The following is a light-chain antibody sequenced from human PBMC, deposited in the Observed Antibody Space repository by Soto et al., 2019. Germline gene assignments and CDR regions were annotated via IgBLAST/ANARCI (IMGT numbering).Light chain of an antibody. CDR1: SSDVGGYNF. CDR2: EVN. Sequence: QSALTQPPSASGSPGQSVTISCTGTSSDVGGYNFVSWYQHHPGKAPKLIISEVNKRPSGVPDRFSGSKSGNTASLTVSGLQAEDEANYYCSSNAGSNTLVFGGGTKLTVL. CDR3: SSNAGSNTLV. J-gene: IGLJ2*01. V-gene: IGLV2-8*01.